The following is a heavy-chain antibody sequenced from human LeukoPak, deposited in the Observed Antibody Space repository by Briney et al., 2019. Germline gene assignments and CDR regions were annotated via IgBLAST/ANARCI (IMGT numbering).Heavy chain of an antibody. CDR2: IKQDGSEK. V-gene: IGHV3-7*03. Sequence: GVSLRLSCAASGFTFYSYWMSWVRQAPGKGLEWVANIKQDGSEKYYVDSVTGRFTISRDNVKNSLYLQMNSLRAEDTAVYYCAKPGGGNYFTHNYFHPWGQGTLVTVSS. J-gene: IGHJ5*02. D-gene: IGHD1-26*01. CDR3: AKPGGGNYFTHNYFHP. CDR1: GFTFYSYW.